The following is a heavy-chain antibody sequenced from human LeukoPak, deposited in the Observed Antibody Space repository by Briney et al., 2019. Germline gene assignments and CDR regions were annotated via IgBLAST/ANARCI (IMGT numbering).Heavy chain of an antibody. Sequence: RASVKVSCKASGYTFTSYGISWVRQAPGQGLEWMGRIIPILGIANYAQKFQGRVTITADKSTSTAYMELSSLRSEDTAVYYCARDPLAAADPYYYYGMAVWGQGTTVTVSS. CDR3: ARDPLAAADPYYYYGMAV. J-gene: IGHJ6*02. D-gene: IGHD6-13*01. CDR2: IIPILGIA. CDR1: GYTFTSYG. V-gene: IGHV1-69*04.